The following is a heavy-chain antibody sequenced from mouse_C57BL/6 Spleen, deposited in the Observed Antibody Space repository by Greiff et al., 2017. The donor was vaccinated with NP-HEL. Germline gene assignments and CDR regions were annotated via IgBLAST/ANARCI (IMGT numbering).Heavy chain of an antibody. Sequence: QVQLQQPGAELVRPGSSVKLSCKASGYTFTSYWMHWVKQRPIQGLEWIGNIDPSDSETHYNQKFKDKATLTVDKSCSTAYMQLSSLTSEDSAVYYCARSAQATHMDYWGQGTSVTVSS. CDR1: GYTFTSYW. V-gene: IGHV1-52*01. D-gene: IGHD3-2*02. J-gene: IGHJ4*01. CDR2: IDPSDSET. CDR3: ARSAQATHMDY.